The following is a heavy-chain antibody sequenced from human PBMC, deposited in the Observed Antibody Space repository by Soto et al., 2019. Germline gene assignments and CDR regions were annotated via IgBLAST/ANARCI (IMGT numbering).Heavy chain of an antibody. CDR2: IKQDGSER. CDR3: ARDRDIDY. Sequence: GGSLRLSCAASGFTFTYYWMSWVRQAPGKGLEWVANIKQDGSERYYVDSVKGRFTISRDNTKNSLYLQMNSLRAEDTAVYYCARDRDIDYWGQGTLVTVSS. CDR1: GFTFTYYW. V-gene: IGHV3-7*01. J-gene: IGHJ4*02.